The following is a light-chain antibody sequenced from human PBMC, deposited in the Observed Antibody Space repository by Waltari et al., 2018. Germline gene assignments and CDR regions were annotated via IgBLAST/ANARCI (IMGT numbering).Light chain of an antibody. CDR2: DAS. J-gene: IGKJ1*01. CDR3: QQYGSSLWT. Sequence: ETVLTQSPGTLSLSPGERATLSCRASQSVSSSYLAWYQQKPGQAPRLLIYDASSRPTDIPARFSGSGFGTDFTLTISRLEPEDFAVYYCQQYGSSLWTFGQGTKVEIK. CDR1: QSVSSSY. V-gene: IGKV3-20*01.